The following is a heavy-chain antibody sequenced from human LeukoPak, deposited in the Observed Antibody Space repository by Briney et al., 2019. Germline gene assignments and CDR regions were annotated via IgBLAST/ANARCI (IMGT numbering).Heavy chain of an antibody. CDR1: GYTFTSYG. D-gene: IGHD1-26*01. CDR3: ARDPGRASVPIDY. V-gene: IGHV1-18*01. J-gene: IGHJ4*02. CDR2: ISAYNGNT. Sequence: GASVTVSFMASGYTFTSYGISWVRQAPGQGLEWMGWISAYNGNTNYLQKLQGRVTMTTDTSTSTAYMELRSLRSDDTAVYYCARDPGRASVPIDYWGQGTLVTVSS.